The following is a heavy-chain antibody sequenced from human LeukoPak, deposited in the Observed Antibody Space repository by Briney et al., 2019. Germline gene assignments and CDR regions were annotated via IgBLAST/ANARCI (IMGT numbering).Heavy chain of an antibody. CDR1: GGSISSYY. J-gene: IGHJ4*02. D-gene: IGHD6-19*01. CDR2: IYYSGST. V-gene: IGHV4-59*01. CDR3: AQSSGRRHYFDY. Sequence: SETLSLTCAVSGGSISSYYWSWIRQPPGKGLEWIGYIYYSGSTNYNPSLESRVTISVDTSKNQFSLKLSSVTAADTAVYYCAQSSGRRHYFDYWGQGTLVTVSS.